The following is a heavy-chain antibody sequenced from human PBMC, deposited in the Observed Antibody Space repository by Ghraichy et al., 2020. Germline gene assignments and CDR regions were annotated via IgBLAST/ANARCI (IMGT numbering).Heavy chain of an antibody. D-gene: IGHD2-15*01. CDR1: GFTFSNYW. J-gene: IGHJ4*02. V-gene: IGHV3-74*01. Sequence: GESLNIYCAASGFTFSNYWMHWVRQAPGEGLVWVSRINSGGSNMIYADSVKGRFTISRDNAKNTLYLQMNSLRAEDTAVYYCAREYCSGGRCFFGTGGSHFDYWGQGTLVTVSS. CDR3: AREYCSGGRCFFGTGGSHFDY. CDR2: INSGGSNM.